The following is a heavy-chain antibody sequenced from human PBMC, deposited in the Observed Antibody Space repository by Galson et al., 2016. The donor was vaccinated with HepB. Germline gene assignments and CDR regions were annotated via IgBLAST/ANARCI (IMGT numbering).Heavy chain of an antibody. CDR3: AGTLVGYSVSAYHYYQMDV. CDR2: ITPIFGTT. CDR1: GGTFTTYA. D-gene: IGHD5/OR15-5a*01. V-gene: IGHV1-69*06. J-gene: IGHJ4*02. Sequence: SVKVSCKASGGTFTTYAITWVRQAPGQGPEWLGGITPIFGTTNYAQKFQGRVTITADKSTSTSYMELSSLTSQDTGVYHCAGTLVGYSVSAYHYYQMDVWGQGILGTVSS.